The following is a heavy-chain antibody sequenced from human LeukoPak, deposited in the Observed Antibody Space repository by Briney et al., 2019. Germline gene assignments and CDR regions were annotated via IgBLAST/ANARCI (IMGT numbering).Heavy chain of an antibody. J-gene: IGHJ3*02. CDR3: ASGTTVTWGSPDAFDI. D-gene: IGHD4-17*01. CDR2: INPSDDST. Sequence: ASVKVSCKASGYTFNSSYMHWVRQAPGQGLEWMGIINPSDDSTRYAQKFQGRVTMTKDTSTNTVYMHLSSLSSDDTAVYYCASGTTVTWGSPDAFDIWGQGTMVTVSS. CDR1: GYTFNSSY. V-gene: IGHV1-46*02.